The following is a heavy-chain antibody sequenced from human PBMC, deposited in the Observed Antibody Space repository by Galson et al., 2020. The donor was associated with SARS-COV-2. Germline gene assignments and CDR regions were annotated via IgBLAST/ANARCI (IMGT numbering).Heavy chain of an antibody. CDR1: GFTFSRYW. J-gene: IGHJ3*02. V-gene: IGHV3-74*01. D-gene: IGHD3-22*01. Sequence: GGSLRLSCAASGFTFSRYWMHWVRQAPGKGLVWVSRINSDGSSSSYADSVKGRFTISRDNAKNTLYLQMNSLRAEDTAVYYCARASYDSSGYYYQANDAFDIWGQGTMVTVSS. CDR3: ARASYDSSGYYYQANDAFDI. CDR2: INSDGSSS.